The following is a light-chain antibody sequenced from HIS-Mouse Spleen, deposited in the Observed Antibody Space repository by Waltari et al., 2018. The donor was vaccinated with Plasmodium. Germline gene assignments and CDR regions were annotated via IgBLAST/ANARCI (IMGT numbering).Light chain of an antibody. V-gene: IGKV1-39*01. CDR3: QQSDSTPWT. Sequence: DIQMTQSPSSLSASVGDRVTITRRASQSISSYLNWYQQKPGKAPKLLIYAASSLQSWVPSRFSGSEAGTDFTLTINSLQPEEFATYYCQQSDSTPWTFGQGTKVEIK. J-gene: IGKJ1*01. CDR1: QSISSY. CDR2: AAS.